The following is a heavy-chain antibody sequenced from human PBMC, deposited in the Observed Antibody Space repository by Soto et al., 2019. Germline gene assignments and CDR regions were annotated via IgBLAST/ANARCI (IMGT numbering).Heavy chain of an antibody. Sequence: QLQLQESGPGLVKPSETLSLTCTVSGGSISSSSYYWGWIRQPPGKGLEWIGSIYYSRSTYYNPSLKSRATISVDTSKNQLSLKLSSVTAADTAVYYCARQPDSEGEKFELWGRGPLVTVSS. V-gene: IGHV4-39*01. CDR3: ARQPDSEGEKFEL. J-gene: IGHJ2*01. CDR1: GGSISSSSYY. CDR2: IYYSRST. D-gene: IGHD1-26*01.